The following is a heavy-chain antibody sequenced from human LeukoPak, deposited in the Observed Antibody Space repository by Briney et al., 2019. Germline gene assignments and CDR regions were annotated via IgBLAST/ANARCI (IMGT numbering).Heavy chain of an antibody. CDR3: ARAGWTFLNAFDI. CDR2: IYYSGST. V-gene: IGHV4-39*07. CDR1: GGSISSSSYY. D-gene: IGHD2-15*01. Sequence: SETLSLTCTVSGGSISSSSYYWGWIRQPPGKGLEWIGSIYYSGSTYYNPSLKSRVTISVDTSKNQFSLKLSSVTAADTAFYYCARAGWTFLNAFDIWGQGTMVTVSS. J-gene: IGHJ3*02.